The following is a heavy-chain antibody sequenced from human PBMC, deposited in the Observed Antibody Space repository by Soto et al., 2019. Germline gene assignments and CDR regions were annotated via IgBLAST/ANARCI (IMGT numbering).Heavy chain of an antibody. CDR2: ISSSSSTI. D-gene: IGHD4-17*01. CDR1: GFTFSSYS. CDR3: ARVGTVLDY. V-gene: IGHV3-48*01. Sequence: EVQLVESGGGLVQPGGSLRLYCAASGFTFSSYSMNWVRQAPGKGLEWVSYISSSSSTIYYADSVKGRFTISRDNAKNSLYLQMNSLRAEDTAVYYCARVGTVLDYWVQGTLVTVSS. J-gene: IGHJ4*02.